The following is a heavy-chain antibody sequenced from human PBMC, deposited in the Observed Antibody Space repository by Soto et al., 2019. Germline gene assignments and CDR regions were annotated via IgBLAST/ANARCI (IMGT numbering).Heavy chain of an antibody. CDR2: IGADNRDT. J-gene: IGHJ4*02. V-gene: IGHV1-18*01. Sequence: QVQLVQSGGEVKKPGASVTVSCKASGYTFTNHGISWVRQAPGQGLEWMGWIGADNRDTNYAQNIQGRLTMTTDTSTNTSYLELRSLESDDTDVYYCARDISYGSGTAYGYWGQGTLVPVSS. CDR3: ARDISYGSGTAYGY. D-gene: IGHD3-10*01. CDR1: GYTFTNHG.